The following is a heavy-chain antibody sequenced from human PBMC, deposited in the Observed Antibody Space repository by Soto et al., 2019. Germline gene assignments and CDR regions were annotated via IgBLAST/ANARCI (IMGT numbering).Heavy chain of an antibody. D-gene: IGHD4-4*01. Sequence: ASVKVSCKASGYTFTSYYMHWVRQAPGQGLEWMGIINPSGGSTSYAQKFQGRVTMTRDTSTSTVYMELSSLISEDTAVYYCARDRDSNYPNYYYYGMDVWGQGTTVTVSS. CDR1: GYTFTSYY. V-gene: IGHV1-46*01. CDR3: ARDRDSNYPNYYYYGMDV. CDR2: INPSGGST. J-gene: IGHJ6*02.